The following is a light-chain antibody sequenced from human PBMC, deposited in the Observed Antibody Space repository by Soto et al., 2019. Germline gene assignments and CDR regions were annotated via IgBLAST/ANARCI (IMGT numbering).Light chain of an antibody. CDR3: QQYNSWPPIT. J-gene: IGKJ5*01. Sequence: EIVMTQSPATLSVSPGERATLSCRASQSVSSNLAWYQQKPGQAPRLLIYGASTRATDIPARFSGSGSGTEFTLTISGLQSEDFAVYYCQQYNSWPPITFGQGTRLEI. CDR2: GAS. CDR1: QSVSSN. V-gene: IGKV3D-15*01.